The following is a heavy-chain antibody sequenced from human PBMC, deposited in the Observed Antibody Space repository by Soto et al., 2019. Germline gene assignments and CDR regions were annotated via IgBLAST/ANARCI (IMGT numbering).Heavy chain of an antibody. CDR2: IYSGGSK. CDR3: AKDQSRIAVAGPLDY. D-gene: IGHD6-19*01. Sequence: PGGSLRLSCAASGFTVSSNYMNWVRQAPGKGLEWVSVIYSGGSKYYADSVKGRFTISRDNSKNTLYLQMNSLRAEDTAVYYCAKDQSRIAVAGPLDYWGQGTLVTVSS. V-gene: IGHV3-66*01. CDR1: GFTVSSNY. J-gene: IGHJ4*02.